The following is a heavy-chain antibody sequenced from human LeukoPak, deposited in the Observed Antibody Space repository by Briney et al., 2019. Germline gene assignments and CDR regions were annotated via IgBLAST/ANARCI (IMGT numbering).Heavy chain of an antibody. CDR1: GYTFTSYG. V-gene: IGHV1-18*01. D-gene: IGHD4-17*01. CDR2: INPYNGNR. J-gene: IGHJ4*02. CDR3: AREIYGRFDY. Sequence: ASVKVSCKPSGYTFTSYGISWVRQAPGQGLECMGWINPYNGNRNYAQKFQGRVTMTTDTSTSTAYMELRSMRSDDTAVYYCAREIYGRFDYWGQGALVTVSS.